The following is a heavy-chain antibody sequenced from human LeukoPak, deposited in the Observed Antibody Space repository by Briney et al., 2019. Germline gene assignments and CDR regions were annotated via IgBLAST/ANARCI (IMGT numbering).Heavy chain of an antibody. D-gene: IGHD5-18*01. CDR3: ARGRVVFWDTAMVFDY. J-gene: IGHJ4*02. CDR1: GGSFSGYY. CDR2: INHSGST. V-gene: IGHV4-34*01. Sequence: SETLSLTCAVYGGSFSGYYWSWIRQPPGKGLEWIGEINHSGSTNYNPSLKSRVTISVDTSKNQFSLKLSSVTAADTAVYYSARGRVVFWDTAMVFDYWGQGTLVTVSS.